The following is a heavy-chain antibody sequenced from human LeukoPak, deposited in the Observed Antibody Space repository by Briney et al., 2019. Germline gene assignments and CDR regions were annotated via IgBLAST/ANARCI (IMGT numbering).Heavy chain of an antibody. CDR2: IYYSGST. Sequence: SETLSLTCTVSGYSISSGYYWGWIRQPPGKGLEWIGSIYYSGSTYYNPSLKSRVTISVDTSKNQFSLKLSSVTAADTAVYYCARTYCSSTSCYSGYYYMDVWGKGTTVTVSS. CDR1: GYSISSGYY. J-gene: IGHJ6*03. V-gene: IGHV4-38-2*02. D-gene: IGHD2-2*01. CDR3: ARTYCSSTSCYSGYYYMDV.